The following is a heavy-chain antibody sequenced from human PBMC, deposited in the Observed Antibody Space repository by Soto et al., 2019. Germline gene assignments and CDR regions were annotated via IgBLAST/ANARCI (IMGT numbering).Heavy chain of an antibody. D-gene: IGHD2-21*01. Sequence: SETLSLTCSGSGAALNSGNYYWSWIRQVPGKGLEWIGHIYVTGAVDYNPSLRDRITISQDTSERQFSLNLRLVTAADTAVYYCARLRIATNNYKWFDPWGQGTLVTVSS. V-gene: IGHV4-31*03. J-gene: IGHJ5*02. CDR3: ARLRIATNNYKWFDP. CDR1: GAALNSGNYY. CDR2: IYVTGAV.